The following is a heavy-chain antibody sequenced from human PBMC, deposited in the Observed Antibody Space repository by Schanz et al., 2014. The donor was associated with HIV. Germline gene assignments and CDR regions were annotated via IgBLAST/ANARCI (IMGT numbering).Heavy chain of an antibody. J-gene: IGHJ6*02. CDR3: AKDRITGTTGVPYYYYGMDV. CDR1: GFSLSGYG. CDR2: ISSTTTFL. Sequence: DVQLLESGGGLVKPGGSLRLSCAASGFSLSGYGMNWVRQAPGKGLEWVSSISSTTTFLHYSDSVKGRFTISRDNANNSLSMQMNSLRAEDTAVYYCAKDRITGTTGVPYYYYGMDVWGQGTTVTVSS. V-gene: IGHV3-21*02. D-gene: IGHD1-7*01.